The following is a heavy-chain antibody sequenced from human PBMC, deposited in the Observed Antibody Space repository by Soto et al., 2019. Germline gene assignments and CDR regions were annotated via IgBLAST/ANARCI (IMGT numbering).Heavy chain of an antibody. CDR2: SFYSGST. CDR3: ARDKGRSDSGMEV. Sequence: PSETLSLTCTFSVGSISSYYWSCIRHPPGKGLEWIGYSFYSGSTKYNHSLKSRATISVDTSKTHLSLNLSSVTAADTAVYYCARDKGRSDSGMEVWGQGTTVNVS. J-gene: IGHJ6*01. V-gene: IGHV4-59*01. CDR1: VGSISSYY.